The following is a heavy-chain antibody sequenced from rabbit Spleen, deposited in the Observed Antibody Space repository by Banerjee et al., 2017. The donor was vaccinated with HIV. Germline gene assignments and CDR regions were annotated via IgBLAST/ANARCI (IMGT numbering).Heavy chain of an antibody. Sequence: EESGGDLVKPEGSLTLTCTVSRFSFSSIDWICWVRQAPGKGLEWIACIDTSNGDTDYANWPKGRFTISKTSSTTVTLQLTSLTAADTATYFCARDLTDVIGWNFGWWGQGTLVTVS. CDR3: ARDLTDVIGWNFGW. CDR1: RFSFSSIDW. D-gene: IGHD4-1*01. CDR2: IDTSNGDT. V-gene: IGHV1S45*01. J-gene: IGHJ3*01.